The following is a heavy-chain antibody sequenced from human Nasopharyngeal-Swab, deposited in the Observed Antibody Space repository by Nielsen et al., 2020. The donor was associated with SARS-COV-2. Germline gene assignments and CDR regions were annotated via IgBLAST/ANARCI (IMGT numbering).Heavy chain of an antibody. D-gene: IGHD3-22*01. V-gene: IGHV2-70*11. CDR1: VFSLSTSGMC. J-gene: IGHJ4*02. Sequence: SGPTLVTPTHTLTLTCTFSVFSLSTSGMCVSWIRQPPGKALEWHARIDWDDDKYYSTSLKTRLTISKDTSKNQVVLTMTNMDPVDTATYYCARMGSRSGYGTIDYWGQGTLVTVSS. CDR3: ARMGSRSGYGTIDY. CDR2: IDWDDDK.